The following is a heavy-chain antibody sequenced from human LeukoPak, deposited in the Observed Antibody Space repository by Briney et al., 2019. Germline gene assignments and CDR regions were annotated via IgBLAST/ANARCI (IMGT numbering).Heavy chain of an antibody. J-gene: IGHJ3*02. V-gene: IGHV3-30-3*01. D-gene: IGHD3-10*01. CDR2: ISYDGSNK. Sequence: GRSLRLSCAASGFTFSSYAMHWVRQAPGKGLEWVAVISYDGSNKYYADSVKGRFTISRDNAKNTLYVQMNSLRAEDTAVYYCARDEPPHMVRGVIKGLGAFDIWGQGTMVTVSS. CDR3: ARDEPPHMVRGVIKGLGAFDI. CDR1: GFTFSSYA.